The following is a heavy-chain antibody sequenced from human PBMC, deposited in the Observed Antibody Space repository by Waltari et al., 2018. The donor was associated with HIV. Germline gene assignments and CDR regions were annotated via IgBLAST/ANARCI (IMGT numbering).Heavy chain of an antibody. J-gene: IGHJ4*02. CDR1: GFDFSHAW. V-gene: IGHV3-15*01. CDR2: INRKIYGWTA. Sequence: EVRLVESGGGLVKPGGSHIISCKASGFDFSHAWMSWVRQASGRGVGWLVRINRKIYGWTADYTQSVQGRFSISRDDSTNTLYLEMKRLKSEDTAVDYCTTDKSWSPDYWGQGTLVTVSS. CDR3: TTDKSWSPDY.